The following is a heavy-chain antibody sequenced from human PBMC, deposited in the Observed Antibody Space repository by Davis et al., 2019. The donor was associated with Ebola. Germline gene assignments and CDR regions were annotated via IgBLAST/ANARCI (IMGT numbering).Heavy chain of an antibody. CDR2: INHSGST. D-gene: IGHD1-1*01. V-gene: IGHV4-34*01. CDR1: GGSFSGYY. J-gene: IGHJ5*02. Sequence: MPSETLSLTCAVYGGSFSGYYWSWIRQAPGKGLEWIGEINHSGSTNYNPSLKGRVTISVDTSKNQFSLKLSSVTAADTAVYYCARGYNGWFDPWGQGTLVTVSS. CDR3: ARGYNGWFDP.